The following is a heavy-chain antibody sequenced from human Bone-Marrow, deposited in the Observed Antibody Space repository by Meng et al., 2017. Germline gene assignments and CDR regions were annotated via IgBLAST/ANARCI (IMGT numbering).Heavy chain of an antibody. V-gene: IGHV3-23*01. Sequence: EVRLLGSGGGLVQPCGSLRLSCAASGFTFSTVGMNWGRQAPGKGLEWVSTISSTGGATYYADSVKGRLTISRDNSKNTLYLQMNSLRAEDTAFYYCVPRTTYFDSWGLGTLVTVSS. J-gene: IGHJ4*02. CDR2: ISSTGGAT. CDR3: VPRTTYFDS. D-gene: IGHD4-11*01. CDR1: GFTFSTVG.